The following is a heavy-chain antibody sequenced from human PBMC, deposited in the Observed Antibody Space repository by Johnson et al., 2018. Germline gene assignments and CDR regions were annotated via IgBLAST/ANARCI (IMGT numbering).Heavy chain of an antibody. V-gene: IGHV3-7*01. D-gene: IGHD3-16*01. CDR3: ARELLRLTGALEI. CDR2: IKQDRREK. J-gene: IGHJ3*02. Sequence: VQLVQSGGGLVQPGGSLRLSCAASGFNFSSYWLSWVRQAPGKGLEWVANIKQDRREKYYVDSVRGRVTISRDNAKNSLYLQMSSLRAEEPAVSYCARELLRLTGALEIWGQGTMVTFSS. CDR1: GFNFSSYW.